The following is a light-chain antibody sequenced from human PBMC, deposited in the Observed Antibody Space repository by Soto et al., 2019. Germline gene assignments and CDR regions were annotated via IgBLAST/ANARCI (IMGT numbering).Light chain of an antibody. Sequence: ELVLTQSPGTLSLSPGERATLSCRASQSVSSSYLAWYQQKPGQAPRLLIYGASSRATGIPDRFSGSWSGTDFTLIISRLQAEDFAVYYCQQYGSSPRTFGQGTKVEIK. CDR3: QQYGSSPRT. J-gene: IGKJ1*01. CDR1: QSVSSSY. V-gene: IGKV3-20*01. CDR2: GAS.